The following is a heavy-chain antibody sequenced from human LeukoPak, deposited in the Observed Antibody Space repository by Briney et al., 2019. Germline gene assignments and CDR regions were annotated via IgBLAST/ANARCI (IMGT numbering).Heavy chain of an antibody. CDR1: GGSFSDYY. D-gene: IGHD3-9*01. Sequence: PSETLSLTCAVYGGSFSDYYWSWIRQPPGKGLEWIGEINHSGSTYYNPSLKSRVTISVDTSKNQFSLKLSSVTAADTAVYYCARLFGITILGWFDPWGQGTLVTVSS. V-gene: IGHV4-34*01. J-gene: IGHJ5*02. CDR3: ARLFGITILGWFDP. CDR2: INHSGST.